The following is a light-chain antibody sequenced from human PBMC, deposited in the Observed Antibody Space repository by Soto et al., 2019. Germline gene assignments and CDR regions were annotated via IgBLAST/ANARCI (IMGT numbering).Light chain of an antibody. V-gene: IGKV1-5*01. CDR3: QHYNSYSEA. J-gene: IGKJ1*01. CDR1: QSIRSW. CDR2: DAS. Sequence: DIQMTQSPSTLSASVGDRVTITCRASQSIRSWLAWYQQKPGKAPELLIYDASSLNRGVPSRFSGSGSGTDFTLTISRLQPDDFATYYCQHYNSYSEAFGQGTKVDIK.